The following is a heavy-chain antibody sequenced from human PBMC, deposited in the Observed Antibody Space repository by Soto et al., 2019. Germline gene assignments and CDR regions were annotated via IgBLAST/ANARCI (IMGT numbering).Heavy chain of an antibody. Sequence: SETLSLTCAVYGGSFSGYYWSWIRQPPGKGLEWIGEINHSGSTNYNPSLKSRVTISVDTSKNQFSLKLSSVTAADTAVYYCARGQGIYDFWSGYISRWFDPWGQGTLVTVSS. CDR1: GGSFSGYY. CDR3: ARGQGIYDFWSGYISRWFDP. J-gene: IGHJ5*02. CDR2: INHSGST. D-gene: IGHD3-3*01. V-gene: IGHV4-34*01.